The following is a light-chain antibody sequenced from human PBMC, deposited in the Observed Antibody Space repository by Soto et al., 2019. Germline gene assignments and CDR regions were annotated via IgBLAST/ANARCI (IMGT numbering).Light chain of an antibody. CDR3: QQYGSSWT. Sequence: DIVLTQSPGTLSLSPGERATLSCRASQSVSSSNLAWYQQKPAQAPRLLIYAASRRAPGIPERFSGSGSGTDFALTISRLEPEDFAVYYCQQYGSSWTFGQGTKVDI. CDR2: AAS. CDR1: QSVSSSN. V-gene: IGKV3-20*01. J-gene: IGKJ1*01.